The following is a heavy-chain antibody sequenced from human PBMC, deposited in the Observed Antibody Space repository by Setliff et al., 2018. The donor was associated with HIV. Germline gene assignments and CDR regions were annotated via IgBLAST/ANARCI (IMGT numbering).Heavy chain of an antibody. CDR1: GGSISTGNW. Sequence: PSETLSLTCTVSGGSISTGNWWSWVRQPPGKGLEWIGEIYHSGSTNYNPSLKSRVTLSVDKSNNQFSLKLTSVTAADTAVYYCAARPAAEFFEHWGQGTLVTVSS. CDR2: IYHSGST. V-gene: IGHV4-4*02. CDR3: AARPAAEFFEH. J-gene: IGHJ4*02. D-gene: IGHD6-25*01.